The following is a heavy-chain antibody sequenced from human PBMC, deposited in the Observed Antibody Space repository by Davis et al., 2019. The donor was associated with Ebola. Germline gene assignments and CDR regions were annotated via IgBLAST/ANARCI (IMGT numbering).Heavy chain of an antibody. CDR3: AADPTYYYDSSGCRFDY. CDR2: IVVGSGNT. CDR1: GYTFTGYY. J-gene: IGHJ4*02. V-gene: IGHV1-58*02. D-gene: IGHD3-22*01. Sequence: PVKVSCKASGYTFTGYYMHWVRQARGQRLEWIGWIVVGSGNTNYAQKFQERVTITRDMSTSTAYMELSSLRSEDTAVYYCAADPTYYYDSSGCRFDYWGQGTLVTVSS.